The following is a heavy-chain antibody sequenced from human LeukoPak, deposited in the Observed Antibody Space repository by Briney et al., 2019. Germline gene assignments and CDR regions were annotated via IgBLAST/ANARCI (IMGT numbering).Heavy chain of an antibody. CDR2: ISYDGSNK. J-gene: IGHJ1*01. D-gene: IGHD1-26*01. CDR1: GFTFSRYG. Sequence: QPGGSLRLSCAASGFTFSRYGMHWVRQAPGKGLEWVAVISYDGSNKYYADSVKGRFTISRDNSKNTLYLQMNSLRAEDTAVYYCAKGSGGSLVGRWGQGTLVTVSS. V-gene: IGHV3-30*18. CDR3: AKGSGGSLVGR.